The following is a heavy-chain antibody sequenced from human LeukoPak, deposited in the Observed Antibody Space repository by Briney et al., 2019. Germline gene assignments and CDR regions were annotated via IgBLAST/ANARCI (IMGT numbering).Heavy chain of an antibody. Sequence: SETLSLTCTVSGGSISSDHYYWTWIRQPAGKGLEWIGRVYTSGSTNYNPSLKSRVTISLDTSNNQFSLRLSSVTAADTAVYYCARDLEDFWSGYSWGQGTLVTVSS. CDR2: VYTSGST. J-gene: IGHJ5*02. CDR3: ARDLEDFWSGYS. V-gene: IGHV4-61*02. D-gene: IGHD3-3*01. CDR1: GGSISSDHYY.